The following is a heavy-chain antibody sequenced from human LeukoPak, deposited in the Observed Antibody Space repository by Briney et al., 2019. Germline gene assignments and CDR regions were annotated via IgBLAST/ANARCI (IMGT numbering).Heavy chain of an antibody. Sequence: SVKVSCKASGYTFTRYYMYWVRQAPGQGLEWMGGIIPIFGTANYAQKFQGRVTITADKSTSTAYMELSSLRSEDTAVYYCARFSEYYYGSGSANWFDPWGQGTLVTVSS. CDR1: GYTFTRYY. J-gene: IGHJ5*02. D-gene: IGHD3-10*01. V-gene: IGHV1-69*06. CDR3: ARFSEYYYGSGSANWFDP. CDR2: IIPIFGTA.